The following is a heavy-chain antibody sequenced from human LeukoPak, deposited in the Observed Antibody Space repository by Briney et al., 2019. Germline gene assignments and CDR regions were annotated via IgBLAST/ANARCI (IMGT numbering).Heavy chain of an antibody. D-gene: IGHD1-26*01. CDR1: GFTFDDYA. Sequence: RSGGSLRLSCAGSGFTFDDYAMHWVRQAPGKGLEWVSGISWNSGSIGYADSVKGRFTISRDNAKNSLYLQMNSLRAEDTALYYCAKAGGSYLDYFDYWGQGTLVTVSS. CDR3: AKAGGSYLDYFDY. CDR2: ISWNSGSI. J-gene: IGHJ4*02. V-gene: IGHV3-9*01.